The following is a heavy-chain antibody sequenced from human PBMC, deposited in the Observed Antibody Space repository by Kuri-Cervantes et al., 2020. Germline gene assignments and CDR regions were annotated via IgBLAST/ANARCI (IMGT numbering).Heavy chain of an antibody. Sequence: GESLKISCAASGFTFSSYDMHWVRQATGKGLEWVSAIGTAGDTYYPGSVKGRFTISRDNSKNTLYLQMNSLRAEDTAVYYCARARAQYSGYDEAYFDYWGQGTLVTVSS. CDR3: ARARAQYSGYDEAYFDY. J-gene: IGHJ4*02. CDR2: IGTAGDT. D-gene: IGHD5-12*01. V-gene: IGHV3-13*01. CDR1: GFTFSSYD.